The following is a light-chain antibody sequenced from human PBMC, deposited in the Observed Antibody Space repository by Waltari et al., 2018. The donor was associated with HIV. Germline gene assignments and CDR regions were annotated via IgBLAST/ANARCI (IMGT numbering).Light chain of an antibody. J-gene: IGLJ3*02. Sequence: QSALTQPASVSGSPGPSITISCTGSSSAVGSYTLVSWYQQHPGKAPKLMIFGGINRPSGVSNGFSGSKSGNAASLTISGLQAEDEADYYCCSDAGSSNWVFGGGTKLTVL. CDR3: CSDAGSSNWV. V-gene: IGLV2-23*01. CDR1: SSAVGSYTL. CDR2: GGI.